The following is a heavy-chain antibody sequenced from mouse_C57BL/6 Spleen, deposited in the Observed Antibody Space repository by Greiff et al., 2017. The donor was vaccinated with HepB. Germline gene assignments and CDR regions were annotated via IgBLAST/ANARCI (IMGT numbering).Heavy chain of an antibody. V-gene: IGHV1-81*01. CDR1: GYTFTSYG. CDR2: IYPRSGNT. J-gene: IGHJ3*01. CDR3: AREVWDVNFAY. Sequence: QVHVKQSGAELARPGASVKLSCKASGYTFTSYGISWVKQRTGQGLEWIGEIYPRSGNTYYNEKFKGKATLTADKSSSTAYMELRSLTSEDSAVYFCAREVWDVNFAYWGQGTLVTVSA. D-gene: IGHD4-1*01.